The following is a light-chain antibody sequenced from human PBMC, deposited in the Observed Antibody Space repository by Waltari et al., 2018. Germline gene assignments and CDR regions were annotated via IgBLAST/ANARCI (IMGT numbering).Light chain of an antibody. CDR1: QNIIRY. V-gene: IGKV1-5*03. Sequence: DIQMTQSPSTLSASVGDRVTITCRASQNIIRYLAWYQQKPGRAPKLLIYKASSLESGVPSRFSGSGSGTEFTLTISSLGPDDFATYFCQQYDSEITFGQGTRLEIK. CDR2: KAS. J-gene: IGKJ5*01. CDR3: QQYDSEIT.